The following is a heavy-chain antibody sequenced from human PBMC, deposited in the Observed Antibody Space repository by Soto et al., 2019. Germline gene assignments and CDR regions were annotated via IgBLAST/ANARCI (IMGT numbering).Heavy chain of an antibody. CDR1: GYTFSNYG. CDR2: ISGYNGNT. D-gene: IGHD6-6*01. J-gene: IGHJ4*02. V-gene: IGHV1-18*01. Sequence: QVQLVQSGAEVKKPGASVKVSCQASGYTFSNYGFSWVRQAPGQGLEWMGWISGYNGNTNYAERLQGRVTMTTDTSTSTAYMELKSLRYDDTGVYYCAREGQLGYWGQGTPVTVSS. CDR3: AREGQLGY.